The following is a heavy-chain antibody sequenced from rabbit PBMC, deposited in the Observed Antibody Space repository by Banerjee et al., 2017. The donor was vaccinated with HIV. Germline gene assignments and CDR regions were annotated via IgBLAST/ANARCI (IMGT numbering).Heavy chain of an antibody. J-gene: IGHJ4*01. D-gene: IGHD8-1*01. CDR1: GFSFSGSYW. CDR3: ARDLGGSSDL. Sequence: QSLEESGGDLVKPGASLTLTCTASGFSFSGSYWIYWVRQAPGKGLEWIACIDAGSSGRAGYGNWAKGGLTIAKASSATVTLQMARLTAADTATYFCARDLGGSSDLWGPGTLVAVS. V-gene: IGHV1S40*01. CDR2: IDAGSSGRA.